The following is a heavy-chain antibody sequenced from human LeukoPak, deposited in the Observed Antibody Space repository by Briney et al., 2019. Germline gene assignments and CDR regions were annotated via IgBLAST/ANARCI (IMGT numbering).Heavy chain of an antibody. CDR3: ARDREYVTTGELEY. V-gene: IGHV1-69*01. CDR1: GLTFSSYA. Sequence: ASVEVSCKASGLTFSSYAINWVRQAPGQGLEWMGGIIPIFGTATYAQKFQGRVTITADESTTTAYMELSSLRSEDTAVYYCARDREYVTTGELEYWGQGTLVTVSS. CDR2: IIPIFGTA. J-gene: IGHJ4*02. D-gene: IGHD7-27*01.